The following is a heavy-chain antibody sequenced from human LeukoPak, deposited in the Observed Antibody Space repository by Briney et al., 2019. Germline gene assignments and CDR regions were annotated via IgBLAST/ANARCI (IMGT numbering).Heavy chain of an antibody. CDR2: IYYSGNT. Sequence: SETLSLTCTVSGGSISSSSYYWGWIRQPPGKGLEWIGSIYYSGNTYYNPSLKSRVTISVDTSKNQFSLELNSVTAADTAVYYCARADSQTTTLFDYWGQGTLVTVSS. V-gene: IGHV4-39*01. CDR1: GGSISSSSYY. D-gene: IGHD2/OR15-2a*01. CDR3: ARADSQTTTLFDY. J-gene: IGHJ4*02.